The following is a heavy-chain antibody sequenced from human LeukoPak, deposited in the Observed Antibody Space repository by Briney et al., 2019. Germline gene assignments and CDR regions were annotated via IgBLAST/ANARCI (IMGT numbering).Heavy chain of an antibody. CDR2: IWYDGSNK. CDR3: ATPVGFCSGASCRDY. Sequence: GGSLRLSCAASGFTFSSYGMHWVRLAPGKGLEWVAVIWYDGSNKYYADSVKGRFTISRDNSKNTLYLQMNSLRAEDTAVYYCATPVGFCSGASCRDYWGQGALVTVSS. D-gene: IGHD2-15*01. CDR1: GFTFSSYG. J-gene: IGHJ4*02. V-gene: IGHV3-33*01.